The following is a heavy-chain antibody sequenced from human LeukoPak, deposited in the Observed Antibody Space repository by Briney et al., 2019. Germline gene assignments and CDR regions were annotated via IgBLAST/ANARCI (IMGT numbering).Heavy chain of an antibody. CDR2: IYHSGST. J-gene: IGHJ4*02. CDR1: GYSISSGYY. CDR3: ARALEQWLEYYFDY. V-gene: IGHV4-38-2*01. Sequence: SETLSLTCAVSGYSISSGYYWGWIRQPPGKGLEWIGSIYHSGSTYYNPSLKSRVTISVDTSKNQFSLKLSSVTAADTAVYYCARALEQWLEYYFDYWGREPWSPSPQ. D-gene: IGHD6-19*01.